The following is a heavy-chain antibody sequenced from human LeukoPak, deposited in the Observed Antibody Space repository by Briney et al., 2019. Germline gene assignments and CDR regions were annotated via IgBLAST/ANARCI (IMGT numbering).Heavy chain of an antibody. CDR1: GYTFTSYG. Sequence: ASVKVSCKASGYTFTSYGISWVRQAPGQGLEWMGWTSAYNGNTNYAQKLQGRVTMTTDTSTSTAYMELRSLRSDDTAVYYCARRTLVIIPRYYYYGMDVWGQGTTVTVSS. V-gene: IGHV1-18*01. CDR3: ARRTLVIIPRYYYYGMDV. J-gene: IGHJ6*02. D-gene: IGHD3-9*01. CDR2: TSAYNGNT.